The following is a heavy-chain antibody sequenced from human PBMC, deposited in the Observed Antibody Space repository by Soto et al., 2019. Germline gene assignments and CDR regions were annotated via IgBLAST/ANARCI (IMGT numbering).Heavy chain of an antibody. CDR1: GFTFSTYT. V-gene: IGHV3-21*01. Sequence: GGSLRLSCVASGFTFSTYTMTWVRQAPGKGLEWVASLNSISSSVYYVDSVRGRFTISRDNSKNSLFLQLNSLRPEDTGFYYCTRTPDYWGPGTLVTVSS. J-gene: IGHJ4*02. CDR2: LNSISSSV. CDR3: TRTPDY.